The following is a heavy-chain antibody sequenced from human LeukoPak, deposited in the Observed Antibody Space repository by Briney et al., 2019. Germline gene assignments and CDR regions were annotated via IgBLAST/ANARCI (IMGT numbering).Heavy chain of an antibody. Sequence: PGGSLRLSCAASGFTVSSNYMSWVRQAPGKGLERVSVIYSGGSTYYADSVKGRFTISRDNSKNTLYLQMNSLRAEDTAVYYCARGWIQLWDQGAFDIWGQGTMVTVSS. CDR2: IYSGGST. CDR3: ARGWIQLWDQGAFDI. V-gene: IGHV3-53*01. D-gene: IGHD5-18*01. J-gene: IGHJ3*02. CDR1: GFTVSSNY.